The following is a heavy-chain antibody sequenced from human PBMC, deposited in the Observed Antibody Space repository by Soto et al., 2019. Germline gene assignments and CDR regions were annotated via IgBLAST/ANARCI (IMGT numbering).Heavy chain of an antibody. CDR1: GGSISSSNW. Sequence: QVQLQESGPGLVKPSGTLSLTCAVSGGSISSSNWWSWVRQPPGKGLEWIGEIYHSGSTNYNPSLKSRVTISVDKSKNQFSLKLSSVTAADTAVYYCARNDYGDYVPDEPTLNWFDPWGQGTLVTVSS. J-gene: IGHJ5*02. D-gene: IGHD4-17*01. CDR2: IYHSGST. CDR3: ARNDYGDYVPDEPTLNWFDP. V-gene: IGHV4-4*02.